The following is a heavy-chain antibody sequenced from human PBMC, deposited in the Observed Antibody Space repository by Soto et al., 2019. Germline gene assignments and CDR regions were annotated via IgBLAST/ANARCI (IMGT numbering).Heavy chain of an antibody. V-gene: IGHV3-33*01. Sequence: GGSLRLSCAASGFTFSGCGMHWVRQAPGKGLEWVAVIWYDGSNKYYADSVKGRFTISRDNSKNTLYLQMNSLRAEDTAVYYCERQARRIAAAGPFDYWGQGTPVTVSS. CDR3: ERQARRIAAAGPFDY. D-gene: IGHD6-13*01. CDR2: IWYDGSNK. CDR1: GFTFSGCG. J-gene: IGHJ4*02.